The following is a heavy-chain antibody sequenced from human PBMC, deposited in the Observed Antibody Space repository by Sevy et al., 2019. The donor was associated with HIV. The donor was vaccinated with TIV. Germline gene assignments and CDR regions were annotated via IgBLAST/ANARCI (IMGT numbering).Heavy chain of an antibody. D-gene: IGHD6-19*01. CDR3: ARTPIAVAGTPDYYYYYYMDV. J-gene: IGHJ6*03. CDR1: GDSVSSNSAA. CDR2: TYYRSKWYN. V-gene: IGHV6-1*01. Sequence: SQTLSLTCAISGDSVSSNSAAWNWIRQSPSRGLEWLGRTYYRSKWYNDYAVSVKSRITINPDQSKNQFSLQLNSVTPEETAVYYCARTPIAVAGTPDYYYYYYMDVWGKGTTVTVSS.